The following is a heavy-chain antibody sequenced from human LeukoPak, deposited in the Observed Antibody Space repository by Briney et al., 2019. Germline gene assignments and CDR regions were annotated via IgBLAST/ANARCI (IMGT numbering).Heavy chain of an antibody. V-gene: IGHV3-53*05. Sequence: GGSLRLSCAASGFTVSSNYMSWVRQAPGKGLEWVSVIYSGGSTYYADSVKGRFTISRDNSKNTLYLQMNSLRAEDTAVYYCARDPDYYYFDYWGQGTLVTVSS. CDR2: IYSGGST. D-gene: IGHD2/OR15-2a*01. CDR1: GFTVSSNY. J-gene: IGHJ4*02. CDR3: ARDPDYYYFDY.